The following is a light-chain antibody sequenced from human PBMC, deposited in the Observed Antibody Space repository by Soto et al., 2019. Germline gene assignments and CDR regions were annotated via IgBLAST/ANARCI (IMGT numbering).Light chain of an antibody. J-gene: IGLJ2*01. V-gene: IGLV2-8*01. CDR2: EVS. CDR3: SSFAGNNNLV. CDR1: SSDVGGYNY. Sequence: QSALTQPPSASGSPGQSVTISCTGTSSDVGGYNYVSWYQQHPGKAPKLMISEVSKRPSGVPDRFSGSKSGNTASLTVSGLPAEDEADYYCSSFAGNNNLVFGGGTQLTVL.